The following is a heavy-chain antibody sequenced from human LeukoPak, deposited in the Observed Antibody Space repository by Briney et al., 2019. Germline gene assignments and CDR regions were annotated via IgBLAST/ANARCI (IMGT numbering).Heavy chain of an antibody. Sequence: VKVSCKASGYTFTGYYMHWVRQAPGQGLAWMGWINPNSGGTNYAQKFQGWVTMTRDTSISTAYMELSRLRSDDTAVYYCARGRSVWVGATNFRNWFDPWGQGTLVTVSS. CDR3: ARGRSVWVGATNFRNWFDP. J-gene: IGHJ5*02. CDR1: GYTFTGYY. V-gene: IGHV1-2*04. CDR2: INPNSGGT. D-gene: IGHD1-26*01.